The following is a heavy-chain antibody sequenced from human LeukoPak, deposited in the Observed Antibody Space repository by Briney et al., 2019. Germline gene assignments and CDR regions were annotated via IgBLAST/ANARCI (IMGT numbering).Heavy chain of an antibody. V-gene: IGHV3-23*01. J-gene: IGHJ4*02. CDR3: AKDHLLCTSTSCYIDYFDS. Sequence: PGGSLRLSCETSGFTFTNYAMSWVHQAAGKGLEWLSAFTGRPGRTYYADSVRGRFTISRDTSKNTLFLEMSSLRVEDTAIYFCAKDHLLCTSTSCYIDYFDSWGQGTLVTVSS. CDR1: GFTFTNYA. CDR2: FTGRPGRT. D-gene: IGHD2-2*02.